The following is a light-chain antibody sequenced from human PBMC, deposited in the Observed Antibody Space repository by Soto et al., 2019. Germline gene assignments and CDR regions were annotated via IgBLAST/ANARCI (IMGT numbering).Light chain of an antibody. J-gene: IGKJ2*01. CDR3: QHYDNVLRT. CDR1: QDMSNN. V-gene: IGKV1-33*01. Sequence: DIQMTQSPSSLSVSVGDRVTITCQASQDMSNNLNWYQQKPGKAPKLLIYDASNLETGVPSRFSGSGSGTDFTFTISSLQPEDIATYFCQHYDNVLRTFGQGTKLEIK. CDR2: DAS.